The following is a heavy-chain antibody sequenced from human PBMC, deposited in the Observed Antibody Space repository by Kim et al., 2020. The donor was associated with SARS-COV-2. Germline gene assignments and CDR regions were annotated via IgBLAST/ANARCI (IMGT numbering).Heavy chain of an antibody. J-gene: IGHJ6*02. D-gene: IGHD4-17*01. V-gene: IGHV3-21*01. CDR3: ARLSSYYTVTTGMDV. Sequence: DSVKGRFTISRDNAKNSLYLQMNSLGAEDTAVYYCARLSSYYTVTTGMDVWGQGTTVTVSS.